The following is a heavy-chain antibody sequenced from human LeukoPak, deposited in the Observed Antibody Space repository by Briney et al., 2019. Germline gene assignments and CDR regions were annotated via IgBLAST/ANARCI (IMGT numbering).Heavy chain of an antibody. Sequence: GASVKVSCKASGYTFTGYYMHWVRQAPGQGLEWMGWINPNSGGTNYAQKFQGRVTMTKDTSISTAYMELSRPRSDDTAVYYCARDRCAYGRCMPHNWFDPWGQGTLVTVSS. V-gene: IGHV1-2*02. J-gene: IGHJ5*02. D-gene: IGHD2-8*01. CDR3: ARDRCAYGRCMPHNWFDP. CDR2: INPNSGGT. CDR1: GYTFTGYY.